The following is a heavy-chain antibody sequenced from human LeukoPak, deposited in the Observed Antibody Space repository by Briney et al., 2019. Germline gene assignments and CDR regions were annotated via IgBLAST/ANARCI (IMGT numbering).Heavy chain of an antibody. J-gene: IGHJ5*02. CDR3: AREKHGSGPRGWFDP. CDR2: ISAYNGNT. Sequence: ASVKVSCKASGYTFTSYGISWVRQAPGQGLEWMGWISAYNGNTNYAQKLQGRVTMTTDTSTSTAYMELRSLRSDDAAVYYCAREKHGSGPRGWFDPWGQGTLVTVSS. D-gene: IGHD3-10*01. CDR1: GYTFTSYG. V-gene: IGHV1-18*01.